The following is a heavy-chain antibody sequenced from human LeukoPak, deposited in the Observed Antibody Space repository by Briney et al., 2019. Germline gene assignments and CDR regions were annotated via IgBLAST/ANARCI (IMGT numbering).Heavy chain of an antibody. D-gene: IGHD4/OR15-4a*01. CDR1: GFTFSSYS. V-gene: IGHV3-48*01. CDR3: ARDEKVRAFDI. J-gene: IGHJ3*02. Sequence: GGSLRLSCAASGFTFSSYSMNWVRQAPGKGLEWVSYISSSSSTIYYADSVKGRFTISRDNAKNSLYLQMNSLRAEDTAVYYCARDEKVRAFDIWGQGTMVTVSS. CDR2: ISSSSSTI.